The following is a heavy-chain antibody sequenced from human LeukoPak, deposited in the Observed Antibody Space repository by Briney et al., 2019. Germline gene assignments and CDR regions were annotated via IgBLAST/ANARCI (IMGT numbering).Heavy chain of an antibody. D-gene: IGHD2-21*01. CDR2: ISAYNGNT. CDR1: GYTITSYG. J-gene: IGHJ5*02. Sequence: GASVKVSCKASGYTITSYGTSWVRQAPGQGLEWMGWISAYNGNTNYAQKLQGRVTMTTDTSISTAYMELSRLRSDDTAVYYCARDPCGGDCRVNWFDPWGQGTLVTVSS. CDR3: ARDPCGGDCRVNWFDP. V-gene: IGHV1-18*01.